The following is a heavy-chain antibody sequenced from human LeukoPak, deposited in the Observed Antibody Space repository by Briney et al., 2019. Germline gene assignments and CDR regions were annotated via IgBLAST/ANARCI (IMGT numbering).Heavy chain of an antibody. CDR3: VKDRTGTYTLDY. Sequence: GGSLRLSCAATVFTFSNYAIHWGRQAPGKGLEWVAFISDDGSRQHYADSVKGRFTISRDNSKNTLNLQMNSLRAEDTAVYYCVKDRTGTYTLDYWGQGTLVTVSS. CDR1: VFTFSNYA. J-gene: IGHJ4*02. CDR2: ISDDGSRQ. V-gene: IGHV3-30-3*01. D-gene: IGHD3-10*01.